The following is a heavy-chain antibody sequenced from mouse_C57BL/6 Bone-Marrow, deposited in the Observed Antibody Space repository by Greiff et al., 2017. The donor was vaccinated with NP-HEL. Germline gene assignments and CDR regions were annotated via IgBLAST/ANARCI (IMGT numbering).Heavy chain of an antibody. D-gene: IGHD1-1*01. V-gene: IGHV1-82*01. J-gene: IGHJ4*01. CDR3: ARGPLIYYYGSSSYAMDY. CDR1: GYAFSSSW. Sequence: VQLQQSGPELVKPGASVKISCKASGYAFSSSWMNWVKQRPGKGREWIGRIYPGDGDTNYNGKFKGKATLTADKSSSTAYMQLSSLTSEDSAVYFCARGPLIYYYGSSSYAMDYWGQGTSVTVSS. CDR2: IYPGDGDT.